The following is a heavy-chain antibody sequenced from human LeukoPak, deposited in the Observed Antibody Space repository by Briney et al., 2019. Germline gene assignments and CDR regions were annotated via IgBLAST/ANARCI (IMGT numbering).Heavy chain of an antibody. V-gene: IGHV4-34*01. CDR1: GGSFSGYY. J-gene: IGHJ4*02. D-gene: IGHD3-16*02. CDR2: INHSGST. CDR3: ARGGSLGVWGSYRYRDYFDY. Sequence: SETLSLTCAVYGGSFSGYYWSWIRQPPGKGPEWIGEINHSGSTNYNPSLKSRVTISVDTSKNQFSLKLSSVTAADTAVYYCARGGSLGVWGSYRYRDYFDYWGQGTLVTVSS.